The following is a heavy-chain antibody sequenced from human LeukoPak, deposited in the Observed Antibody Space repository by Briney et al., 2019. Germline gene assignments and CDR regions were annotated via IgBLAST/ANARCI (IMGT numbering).Heavy chain of an antibody. Sequence: SETLSLTCTVSGGSISSYYWSWIRQPPGKGLEWIGYIYYSGSTTYNPSLKSRVTISVYTSKNQFSLKLSSVTSADTAVYYCARGYYDFWSGYYRSLAFDIWGQGTMVTVSS. CDR2: IYYSGST. J-gene: IGHJ3*02. V-gene: IGHV4-59*01. D-gene: IGHD3-3*01. CDR3: ARGYYDFWSGYYRSLAFDI. CDR1: GGSISSYY.